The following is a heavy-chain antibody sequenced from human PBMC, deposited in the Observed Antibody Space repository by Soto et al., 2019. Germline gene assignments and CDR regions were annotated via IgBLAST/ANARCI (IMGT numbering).Heavy chain of an antibody. CDR3: VRGQGGSPTAYYYYYYYMDV. CDR2: INHSGST. D-gene: IGHD2-2*01. V-gene: IGHV4-34*01. Sequence: QVQLQQWGAGLLKPSETLSLTCAVYGGSFSGYYWSWIRQPPGKGLEWIGEINHSGSTNYNPSLKSRVTISVDTSKNQFSLKLSSVTAADTAVYYCVRGQGGSPTAYYYYYYYMDVWGKGTTVTVSS. J-gene: IGHJ6*03. CDR1: GGSFSGYY.